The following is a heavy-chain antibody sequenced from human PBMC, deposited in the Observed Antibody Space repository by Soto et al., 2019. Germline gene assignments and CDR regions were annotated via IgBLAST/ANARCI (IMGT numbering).Heavy chain of an antibody. Sequence: GASVKVSCKASGYTFTSYGISWVRQAPGQGLEWMGWISAYNGNTNYAQKLQGRVTMTTDTTTSTAYMELRSLRSDDTAVYYCARGPPIVVVTAISYWGQGTLVTVSS. J-gene: IGHJ4*02. CDR1: GYTFTSYG. V-gene: IGHV1-18*01. CDR2: ISAYNGNT. CDR3: ARGPPIVVVTAISY. D-gene: IGHD2-21*02.